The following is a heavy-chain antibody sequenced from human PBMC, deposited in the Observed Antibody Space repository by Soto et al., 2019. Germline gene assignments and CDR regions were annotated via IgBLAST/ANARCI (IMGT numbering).Heavy chain of an antibody. CDR3: ARSDMITSIDY. CDR2: IYYSGST. D-gene: IGHD3-16*01. J-gene: IGHJ4*02. CDR1: GGSIRSYY. Sequence: SETLSLTCTVSGGSIRSYYRSWIRQPPGKGLEWIGYIYYSGSTNYNPSLKSRVTISVDTSKNQFSLKLSSVTAADTAVYYCARSDMITSIDYWGQGTLVTVSS. V-gene: IGHV4-59*01.